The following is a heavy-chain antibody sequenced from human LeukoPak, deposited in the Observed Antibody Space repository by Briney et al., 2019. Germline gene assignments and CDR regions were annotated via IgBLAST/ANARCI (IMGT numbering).Heavy chain of an antibody. CDR1: GGSISSYY. V-gene: IGHV4-59*08. Sequence: SETLSLTCTVSGGSISSYYWSWIRQPPGKGLEWIGYIYYSGSTNYNPSLKSRVTISVDTSKNQFSLKLSSATAADTAVYYCARHGPLSYSNYGEFDPWGQGTLVTVSS. CDR2: IYYSGST. J-gene: IGHJ5*02. D-gene: IGHD4-11*01. CDR3: ARHGPLSYSNYGEFDP.